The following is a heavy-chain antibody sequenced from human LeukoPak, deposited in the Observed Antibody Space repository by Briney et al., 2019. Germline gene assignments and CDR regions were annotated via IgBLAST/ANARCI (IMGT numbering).Heavy chain of an antibody. D-gene: IGHD3-22*01. CDR3: ARGGGSAYHYNAFDI. Sequence: PGGSLRLSCAASGFTFSGYEMNWVRQAPGKGLEWVSYISISGTNMLYADSVKGRFTISRDNSRTSLFLQMSGLRAEDTAVYYCARGGGSAYHYNAFDIWGLGTMVTVSS. CDR2: ISISGTNM. J-gene: IGHJ3*02. V-gene: IGHV3-48*03. CDR1: GFTFSGYE.